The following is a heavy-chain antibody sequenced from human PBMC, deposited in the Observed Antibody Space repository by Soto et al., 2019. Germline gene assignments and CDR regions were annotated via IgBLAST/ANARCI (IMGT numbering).Heavy chain of an antibody. J-gene: IGHJ4*02. CDR2: IWYDRSNK. D-gene: IGHD5-18*01. CDR3: ERDASYGLDY. Sequence: QVQLVESGGGVVQPGRSLRLSCAASGFTFSSYGMHWVRQAPGKGLEWVAVIWYDRSNKYYADSVKGRFTISIDNSKYSLCLQMTCLRAEDTAVYYCERDASYGLDYWGQGTLVTVSS. CDR1: GFTFSSYG. V-gene: IGHV3-33*01.